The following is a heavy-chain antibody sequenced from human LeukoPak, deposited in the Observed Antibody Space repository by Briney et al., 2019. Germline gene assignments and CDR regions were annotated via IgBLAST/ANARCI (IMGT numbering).Heavy chain of an antibody. V-gene: IGHV4-39*07. Sequence: SETLSLTCTVSGGSISSSSYYWGWIRQPPGKGLEWIGSVYYSGSTNYNPSLKSRVTMSVDTSKNQFSLKLSSVTAADTAVYYCARDRGTWNDDGFDYWGQGTLVTVSS. CDR3: ARDRGTWNDDGFDY. D-gene: IGHD1-1*01. CDR2: VYYSGST. CDR1: GGSISSSSYY. J-gene: IGHJ4*02.